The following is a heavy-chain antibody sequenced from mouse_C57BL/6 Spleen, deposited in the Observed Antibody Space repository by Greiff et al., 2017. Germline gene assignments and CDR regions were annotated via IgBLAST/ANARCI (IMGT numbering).Heavy chain of an antibody. V-gene: IGHV1-52*01. J-gene: IGHJ3*01. CDR2: IDPSDSET. Sequence: QVQLQQPGAGLVRPGSSVKLSCKASGYTFTSYWMHWVKQRPIQGLEWIGNIDPSDSETHYNQKFKDKATLTVDKSSSTAYMQLSSLTSEDSAVYYCAGVYYGNSWFAYWGQGTLVTVSA. CDR1: GYTFTSYW. D-gene: IGHD2-1*01. CDR3: AGVYYGNSWFAY.